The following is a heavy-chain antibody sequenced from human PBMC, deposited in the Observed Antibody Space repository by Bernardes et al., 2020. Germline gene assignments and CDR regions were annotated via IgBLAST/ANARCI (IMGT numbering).Heavy chain of an antibody. Sequence: SETLSLTCAVSGGSISSSNWWRWVRQPPGRVLEWIGVIYHSGSTNYNPSLKSRVTILVAKSKNQFSLKLSSVTAADTAVYYCARLDCSGGRYDYYYGMDVWGQGTTVTVSS. D-gene: IGHD2-15*01. J-gene: IGHJ6*02. CDR1: GGSISSSNW. CDR2: IYHSGST. V-gene: IGHV4-4*02. CDR3: ARLDCSGGRYDYYYGMDV.